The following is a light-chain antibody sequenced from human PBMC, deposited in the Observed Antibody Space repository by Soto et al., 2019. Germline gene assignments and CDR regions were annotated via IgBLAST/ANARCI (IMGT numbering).Light chain of an antibody. CDR1: QTITTY. J-gene: IGKJ1*01. V-gene: IGKV1-39*01. Sequence: DIQMTQSPSSLSASVGDRVTITCRASQTITTYLNWYQQKPGKAPQLLIYGASSLQSGVPSRFTGSGSGTDFTLTISSLQPEDFATYHCQQSHSTPLTFGQGTEVEIK. CDR2: GAS. CDR3: QQSHSTPLT.